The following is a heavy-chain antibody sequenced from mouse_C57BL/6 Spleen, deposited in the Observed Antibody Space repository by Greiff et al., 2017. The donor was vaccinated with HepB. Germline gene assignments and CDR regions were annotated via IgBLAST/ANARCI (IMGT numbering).Heavy chain of an antibody. CDR1: GYSFTGYY. D-gene: IGHD1-1*01. CDR2: INPSTGGT. Sequence: EVQLQQSGPELVKPGASVKISCKASGYSFTGYYMNWVKQSPEKSLEWIGEINPSTGGTTYNQKFKAKATLTVDKSFSTAYMQLKSLTSEDSAVYYCARSPYYGSSAWFAYWGQGTLVTVSA. V-gene: IGHV1-42*01. CDR3: ARSPYYGSSAWFAY. J-gene: IGHJ3*01.